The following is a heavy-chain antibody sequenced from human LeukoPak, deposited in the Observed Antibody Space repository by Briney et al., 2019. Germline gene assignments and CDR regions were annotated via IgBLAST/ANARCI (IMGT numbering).Heavy chain of an antibody. CDR2: VYNDGRT. D-gene: IGHD1-1*01. J-gene: IGHJ4*02. Sequence: PGGSLRLSCAASGFTVNRDYMSWVRQSPGKGLEWVSVVYNDGRTFYADSVKGRFTISRDDSKNTVFLQMNRLRPEDTAIYFCTRGSPTVSAGYNWGRGTVVIVYS. CDR3: TRGSPTVSAGYN. V-gene: IGHV3-53*01. CDR1: GFTVNRDY.